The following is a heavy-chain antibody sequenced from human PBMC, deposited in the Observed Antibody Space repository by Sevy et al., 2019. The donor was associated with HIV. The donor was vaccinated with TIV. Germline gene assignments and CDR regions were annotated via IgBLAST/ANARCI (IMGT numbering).Heavy chain of an antibody. D-gene: IGHD3-3*01. CDR3: TGATVFGATWFDP. Sequence: GGSLRLSCAASGFSFGSYSMNWVRQAPGKGLEWLGRIKSKTDGGSAEYASPVKGRFTISRDDSKSTLYLQMNRLRTEDTGVYYCTGATVFGATWFDPWGQGALVTVSS. V-gene: IGHV3-15*01. J-gene: IGHJ5*02. CDR2: IKSKTDGGSA. CDR1: GFSFGSYS.